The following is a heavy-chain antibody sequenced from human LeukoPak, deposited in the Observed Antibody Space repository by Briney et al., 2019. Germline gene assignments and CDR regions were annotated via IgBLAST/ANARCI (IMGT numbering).Heavy chain of an antibody. J-gene: IGHJ4*02. Sequence: PSETLSLTCTVSGGSISSYYWSWIRQPPGKGLEWIGYIYYSGSTNYNPSLKSRVTISVDTSKNQFSLKLSSVTAADTAVYYCATRGYCSGGSCYEDYWGQGTLVTVSS. CDR3: ATRGYCSGGSCYEDY. D-gene: IGHD2-15*01. CDR2: IYYSGST. CDR1: GGSISSYY. V-gene: IGHV4-59*01.